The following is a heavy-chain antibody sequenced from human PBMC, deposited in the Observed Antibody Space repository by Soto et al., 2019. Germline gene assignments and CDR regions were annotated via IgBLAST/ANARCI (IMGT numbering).Heavy chain of an antibody. V-gene: IGHV4-39*01. D-gene: IGHD3-10*01. Sequence: PSETLSLTCTVSGGSISSSSYYWGWIRQPPGKGREWIGSIYYSGRTYYNPSLNSRVTISGDTSKNQFSQKLSSVTAADTAVYYCARLSSGTAFDPWGQGTLVTVSS. CDR2: IYYSGRT. CDR1: GGSISSSSYY. J-gene: IGHJ5*02. CDR3: ARLSSGTAFDP.